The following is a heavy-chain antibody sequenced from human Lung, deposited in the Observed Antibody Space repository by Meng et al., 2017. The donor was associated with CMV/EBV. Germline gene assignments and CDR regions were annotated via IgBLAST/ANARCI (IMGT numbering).Heavy chain of an antibody. V-gene: IGHV3-20*01. CDR2: INWNVDST. J-gene: IGHJ4*02. CDR1: GFTVDDYG. Sequence: GESLKISCAASGFTVDDYGVGWVRQVPGKGLEWVSGINWNVDSTGYGDAVKGRFTISRDNAKNSLYLQMNSLRAEDTALYHGVRGGSSGWRPGDFDYWGQGTLVTVSS. D-gene: IGHD6-25*01. CDR3: VRGGSSGWRPGDFDY.